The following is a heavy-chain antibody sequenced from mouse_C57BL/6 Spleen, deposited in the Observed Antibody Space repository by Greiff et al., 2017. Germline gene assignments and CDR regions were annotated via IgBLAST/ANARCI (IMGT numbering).Heavy chain of an antibody. CDR1: GYTFTSYW. V-gene: IGHV1-61*01. J-gene: IGHJ2*01. Sequence: QVQLQQPGAELVRPGSSVKLSCKASGYTFTSYWMHWVKQRPGQGREWIGDIYPFDSETHYNQKFKDKATLTVDKSSSAAYMQLSSLSSEDSAVYYGARGGYLDYWGQGTPLTVSS. CDR3: ARGGYLDY. CDR2: IYPFDSET.